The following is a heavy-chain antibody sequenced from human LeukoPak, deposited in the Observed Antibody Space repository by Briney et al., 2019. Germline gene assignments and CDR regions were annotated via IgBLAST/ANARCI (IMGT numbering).Heavy chain of an antibody. CDR2: ISAYNGNT. J-gene: IGHJ5*02. V-gene: IGHV1-18*01. D-gene: IGHD3-22*01. Sequence: ASVKVSCKASGYTFTSYGISWVRQAPGQGLEWMGWISAYNGNTNYAQKLQGRVTMTTDTSTSTAYMELRSLRSDDTAVYYCARLRDSSGPNTMREPSNWFDPWGQGTLVTVSS. CDR3: ARLRDSSGPNTMREPSNWFDP. CDR1: GYTFTSYG.